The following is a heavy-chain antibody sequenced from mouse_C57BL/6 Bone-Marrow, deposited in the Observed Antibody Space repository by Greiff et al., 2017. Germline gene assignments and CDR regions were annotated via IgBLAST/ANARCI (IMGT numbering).Heavy chain of an antibody. CDR1: GYAFSSYW. D-gene: IGHD1-1*01. CDR3: ARRGPYYYGSLYYAMDY. J-gene: IGHJ4*01. V-gene: IGHV1-80*01. CDR2: IYPGDGDT. Sequence: VQLQQSGAELVKPGASVKISCKASGYAFSSYWMNWVKQRPGKGLEWIGQIYPGDGDTNYNGKFKGKATLTADKSSSTAYMQLSSLTSEDSAVYFCARRGPYYYGSLYYAMDYWGQGTSVTVSS.